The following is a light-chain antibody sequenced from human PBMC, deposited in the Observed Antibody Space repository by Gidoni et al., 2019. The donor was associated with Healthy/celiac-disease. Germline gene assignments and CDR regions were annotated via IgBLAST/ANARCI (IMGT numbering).Light chain of an antibody. CDR1: QSVSSY. V-gene: IGKV3-11*01. CDR2: DAS. CDR3: QQRSNWLLT. Sequence: IVLTQSPATLSLSPGERATLSCRASQSVSSYLAWYQQKPGQAPRLLIYDASNRATGIPARFSGSGSGTGFTLTISSLEPEDFAVYYCQQRSNWLLTFGGGTKVEIK. J-gene: IGKJ4*01.